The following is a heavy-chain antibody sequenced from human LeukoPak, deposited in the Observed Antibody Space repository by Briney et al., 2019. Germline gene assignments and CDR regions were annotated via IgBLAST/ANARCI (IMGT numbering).Heavy chain of an antibody. D-gene: IGHD3-10*01. CDR3: VKDPPGFGPLFDY. CDR2: IRYDGSNK. J-gene: IGHJ4*02. V-gene: IGHV3-30*02. Sequence: PGGSLRLSCAASGFTFSSYGMHWVRQAPGKGLEWVAFIRYDGSNKYYADSVKGRFTISRDNSKNTLYLQMNSLRAEDTAVYSCVKDPPGFGPLFDYWGQGTLVTVSS. CDR1: GFTFSSYG.